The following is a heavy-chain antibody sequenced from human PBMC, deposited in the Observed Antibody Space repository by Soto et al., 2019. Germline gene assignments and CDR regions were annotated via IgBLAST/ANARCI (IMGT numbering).Heavy chain of an antibody. V-gene: IGHV1-69*01. CDR3: ARPLRPGYCSGGSCLDY. J-gene: IGHJ4*02. Sequence: QVQLVQSGAEVKKPGSWVKVSCKASGGTFSSYAISWVRQAPGQGLEWMGGIIPIFGTANYAQKFQGRVTITADESTSTAYMELSSLRSEDTAVYYCARPLRPGYCSGGSCLDYWGQGTLVTVSS. CDR1: GGTFSSYA. D-gene: IGHD2-15*01. CDR2: IIPIFGTA.